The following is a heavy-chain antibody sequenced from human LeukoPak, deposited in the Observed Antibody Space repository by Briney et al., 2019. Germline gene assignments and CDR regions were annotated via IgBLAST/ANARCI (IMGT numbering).Heavy chain of an antibody. CDR1: GFTFSKYA. CDR2: ISSSTLKI. Sequence: PGGSLRLSCAASGFTFSKYAMTWVRQAPGKGLEWVSAISSSTLKIYYADSVKGRFTISRDNSKNTLYLQMNSVRAEDTAVYYCARGRFGELSPYYMDVWGKGTTVTVSS. J-gene: IGHJ6*03. CDR3: ARGRFGELSPYYMDV. V-gene: IGHV3-23*01. D-gene: IGHD3-10*01.